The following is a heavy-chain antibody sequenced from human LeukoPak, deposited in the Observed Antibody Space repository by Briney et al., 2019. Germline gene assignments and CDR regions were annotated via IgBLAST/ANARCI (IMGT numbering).Heavy chain of an antibody. J-gene: IGHJ3*02. V-gene: IGHV4-4*02. CDR3: ASSSPGGLDAFDI. CDR1: GGSISSSNW. CDR2: IYHGGST. D-gene: IGHD2-15*01. Sequence: SETLSLTCAVSGGSISSSNWWSWVRQPPGKGLEWIGEIYHGGSTNYNPSLKSRVTISVDKSKNQFSLKLSSVTAADTAVYYCASSSPGGLDAFDIWGQGTMVTVSS.